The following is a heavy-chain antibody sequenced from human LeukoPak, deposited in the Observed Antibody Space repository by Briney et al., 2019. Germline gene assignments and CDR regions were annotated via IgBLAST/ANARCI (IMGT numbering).Heavy chain of an antibody. CDR1: GGSISSSSYY. Sequence: SETLSLTCTVSGGSISSSSYYWVWIRQPPGKGLEWIGSIYYSGSTYYNPSLKSRVTISVDTSKNQVYLKLNSVTAADTALYYCARDNNRVLAFEMWGQGTMVTVSS. CDR3: ARDNNRVLAFEM. J-gene: IGHJ3*02. D-gene: IGHD1/OR15-1a*01. V-gene: IGHV4-39*07. CDR2: IYYSGST.